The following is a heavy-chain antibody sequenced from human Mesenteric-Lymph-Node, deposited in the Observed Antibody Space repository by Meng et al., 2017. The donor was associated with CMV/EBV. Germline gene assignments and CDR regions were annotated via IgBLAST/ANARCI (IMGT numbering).Heavy chain of an antibody. V-gene: IGHV3-30*19. CDR3: AIQELELGDSENVDY. CDR2: ISYDESNK. J-gene: IGHJ4*02. CDR1: GFTLSTYD. D-gene: IGHD1-7*01. Sequence: SGFTLSTYDISRVREAPEKGLGWVAVISYDESNKYYADCVKGGFTICRDNSKNTLYLQMSSLRAEDTAVYYCAIQELELGDSENVDYWGQGTLVTVSS.